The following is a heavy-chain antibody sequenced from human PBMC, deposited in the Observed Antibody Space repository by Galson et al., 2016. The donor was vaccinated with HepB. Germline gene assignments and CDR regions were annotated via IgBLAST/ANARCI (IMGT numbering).Heavy chain of an antibody. Sequence: SVKVSCKASGFIFTSSAMQWVRQARGQRLEWIGRIVVGSGKTNYAQKFQERVTITRDMSTTTASLELTSLRSEDTAVYYCAASPNSPYSHMEVWGQGTTVTVSS. CDR2: IVVGSGKT. V-gene: IGHV1-58*02. CDR1: GFIFTSSA. D-gene: IGHD2-21*01. J-gene: IGHJ6*02. CDR3: AASPNSPYSHMEV.